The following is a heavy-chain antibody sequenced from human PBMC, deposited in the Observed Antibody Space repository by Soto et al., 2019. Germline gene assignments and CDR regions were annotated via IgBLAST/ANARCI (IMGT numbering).Heavy chain of an antibody. J-gene: IGHJ5*01. Sequence: DTLSLTCTVSGGSITNYYWTWIRQAPGKGLEWIGDIHYSGSANNNPSLKSRLTISVDKSRNQFSLNLKSVTAADTAVYFCARGAGTVTAGGVAFDSWGQGILVTVSS. CDR3: ARGAGTVTAGGVAFDS. CDR2: IHYSGSA. CDR1: GGSITNYY. V-gene: IGHV4-59*01. D-gene: IGHD6-19*01.